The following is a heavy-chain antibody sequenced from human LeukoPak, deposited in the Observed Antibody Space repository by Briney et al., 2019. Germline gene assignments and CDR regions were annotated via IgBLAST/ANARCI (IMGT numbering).Heavy chain of an antibody. CDR3: ARAIDVAATPDY. CDR2: INPNSGGT. V-gene: IGHV1-2*02. CDR1: GYTFTSYG. J-gene: IGHJ4*02. D-gene: IGHD2-15*01. Sequence: ASVKVSCKASGYTFTSYGISWVRQAPGQGLEWMGWINPNSGGTDYAQKFQGRVAMTRDTSITTAYMELSRLRSDDTAVYYCARAIDVAATPDYWGQGSLVTVSS.